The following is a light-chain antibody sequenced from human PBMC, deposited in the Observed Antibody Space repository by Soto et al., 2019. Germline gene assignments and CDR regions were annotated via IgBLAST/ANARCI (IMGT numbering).Light chain of an antibody. CDR1: SSNIGSNT. Sequence: QSVLTQPPSVSEAPRQRVTISCSGSSSNIGSNTVNWYQQLPGTAPKLLIYSNNQRPSGVPDRFSGSKSGTSASLAISGLQSEDEADYYCAAWDDSLNAVVFGGGTKLTVL. CDR3: AAWDDSLNAVV. V-gene: IGLV1-44*01. J-gene: IGLJ2*01. CDR2: SNN.